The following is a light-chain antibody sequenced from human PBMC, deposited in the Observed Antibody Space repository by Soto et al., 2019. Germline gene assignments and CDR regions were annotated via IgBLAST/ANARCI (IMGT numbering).Light chain of an antibody. CDR3: QQSDSTPFT. CDR2: AAS. J-gene: IGKJ3*01. Sequence: DIQMTQSQSSLSASVGDRVTITCRASQSISTYLNWYQHKAGKAPKVMIHAASSLQSGVPSRFSGSGSGTDFTLTISSLQPEDFGTYYFQQSDSTPFTFAPGTKVDIK. V-gene: IGKV1-39*01. CDR1: QSISTY.